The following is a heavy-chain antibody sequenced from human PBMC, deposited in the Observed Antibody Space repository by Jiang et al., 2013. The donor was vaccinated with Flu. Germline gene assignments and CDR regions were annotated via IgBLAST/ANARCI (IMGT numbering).Heavy chain of an antibody. D-gene: IGHD1-26*01. CDR1: GDSISSSSCY. J-gene: IGHJ4*02. CDR3: ARQWDDTGNYYARAHFDS. V-gene: IGHV4-39*01. CDR2: IYSGST. Sequence: GLVKPSETLSLTCAVSGDSISSSSCYWGWIRQPPGKGLEWIASIYSGSTYYNPSLKSRVTMSVDTSKNQFSLNLRSVAAADTAVYYCARQWDDTGNYYARAHFDSWGQGTLVTVSS.